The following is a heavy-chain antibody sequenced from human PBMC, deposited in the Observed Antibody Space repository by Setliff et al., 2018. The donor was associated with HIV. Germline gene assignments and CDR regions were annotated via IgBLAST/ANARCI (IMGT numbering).Heavy chain of an antibody. CDR1: GSTFSSYS. D-gene: IGHD2-15*01. Sequence: SVKVSCKASGSTFSSYSITRVRQAPGQGLEWMGGIIPIFNTANYAQKFQGSVTITADESTSTAYMELSSLGSEDTAVYYCAGGSGGYCSGGSCYFGFGLALWGQGTTVTVSS. J-gene: IGHJ6*02. V-gene: IGHV1-69*13. CDR2: IIPIFNTA. CDR3: AGGSGGYCSGGSCYFGFGLAL.